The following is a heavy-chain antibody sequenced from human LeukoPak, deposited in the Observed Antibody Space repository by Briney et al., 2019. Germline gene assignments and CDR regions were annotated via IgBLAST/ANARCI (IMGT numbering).Heavy chain of an antibody. J-gene: IGHJ4*02. D-gene: IGHD6-19*01. CDR1: GGSFSGYY. CDR2: INHSGST. V-gene: IGHV4-34*01. CDR3: ARGGGYFYSSGWHLDY. Sequence: PSETLSLTCAVYGGSFSGYYWSWIRQPPGKGLEWIGEINHSGSTNYNPSLKSRVTISVDTSKNQFSLKLSSVTAADTAVYYCARGGGYFYSSGWHLDYWGQGTLVTVSS.